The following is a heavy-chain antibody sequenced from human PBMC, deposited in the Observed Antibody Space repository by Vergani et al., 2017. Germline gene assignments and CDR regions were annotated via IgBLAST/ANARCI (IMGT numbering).Heavy chain of an antibody. J-gene: IGHJ1*01. V-gene: IGHV3-30-3*01. CDR3: ARAVLFMVRGVTHEYFQH. D-gene: IGHD3-10*01. CDR1: GFTFSSYA. CDR2: ISYDGSNK. Sequence: QVQLVESGGGVVQPGRSLRLSCAASGFTFSSYAMHWVRQAPGKGLEWVAVISYDGSNKYYADSVKGRFTISRDNSKNTLYLQMNSLRAEHTAVYYCARAVLFMVRGVTHEYFQHWGQGTLVTVSS.